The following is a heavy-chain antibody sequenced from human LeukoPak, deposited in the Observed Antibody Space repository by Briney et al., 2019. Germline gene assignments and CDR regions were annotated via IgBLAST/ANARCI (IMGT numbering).Heavy chain of an antibody. J-gene: IGHJ4*02. V-gene: IGHV3-30*18. Sequence: PGRSLRLSCAASGFTLSSYGMHWVRQAPGKGLEWVAVISYDGSNKYHADSVKGRFTISRDNSKNTLYLQINSLRAEDTAVYYCANLYGDSPDYWGQGTLVTVSS. CDR1: GFTLSSYG. CDR3: ANLYGDSPDY. CDR2: ISYDGSNK. D-gene: IGHD4-17*01.